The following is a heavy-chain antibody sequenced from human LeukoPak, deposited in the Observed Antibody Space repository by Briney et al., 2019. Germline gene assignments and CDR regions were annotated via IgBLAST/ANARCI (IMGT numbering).Heavy chain of an antibody. V-gene: IGHV1-69*04. CDR1: GGTFSSYA. Sequence: SVKVSCKASGGTFSSYAISWVRQAPGQGLEWMGRIIPILGIANYAQKFQGRVTITADKSTSTAYMELSSLRSEDTAVYYCARSAYSGYDFDYWGQGTLVTVSS. D-gene: IGHD5-12*01. CDR2: IIPILGIA. J-gene: IGHJ4*02. CDR3: ARSAYSGYDFDY.